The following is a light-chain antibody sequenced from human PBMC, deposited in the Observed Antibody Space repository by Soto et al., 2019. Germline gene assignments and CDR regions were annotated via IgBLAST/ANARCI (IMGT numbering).Light chain of an antibody. CDR2: GAS. CDR3: QQYGSSRMYT. Sequence: EIVLTQSPGTLSLSPGERATLSCRASQSVSSSYLAWYQQKPGQAPRLLIYGASSRATGLPDRVSGSGSGTDFTRIISRLEPEDVAVYYCQQYGSSRMYTFGQGTKLEIK. J-gene: IGKJ2*01. CDR1: QSVSSSY. V-gene: IGKV3-20*01.